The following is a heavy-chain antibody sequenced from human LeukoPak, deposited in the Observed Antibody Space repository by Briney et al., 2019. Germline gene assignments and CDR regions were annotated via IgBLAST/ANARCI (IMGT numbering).Heavy chain of an antibody. Sequence: GGSLRLSCAASGFTFSSFAMNWVRQAPGKGLEWVSTMSGDATSTYYADSVKGRFTISRDNSKNTLYLQMNSLRAEVTAVYYCAKRTSGSSWYSSDYWGQGTLVTVSS. D-gene: IGHD6-13*01. CDR3: AKRTSGSSWYSSDY. V-gene: IGHV3-23*01. CDR1: GFTFSSFA. CDR2: MSGDATST. J-gene: IGHJ4*02.